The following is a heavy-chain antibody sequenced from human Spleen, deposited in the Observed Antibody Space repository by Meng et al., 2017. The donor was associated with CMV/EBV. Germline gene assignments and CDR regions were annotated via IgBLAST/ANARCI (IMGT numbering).Heavy chain of an antibody. CDR2: TFYRSKWYN. J-gene: IGHJ5*02. CDR1: DTVSSNRAA. V-gene: IGHV6-1*01. D-gene: IGHD4/OR15-4a*01. CDR3: ARAIGAGKGWFDP. Sequence: DTVSSNRAAWNWIRRSPSRGLEWLGRTFYRSKWYNEYAVSVKSRMAINADTSKNQFSLQLDSVTPEDTAVYYCARAIGAGKGWFDPWGQGTLVTVSS.